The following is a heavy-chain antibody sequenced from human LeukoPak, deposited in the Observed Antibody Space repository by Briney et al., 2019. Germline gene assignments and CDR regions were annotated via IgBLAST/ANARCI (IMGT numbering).Heavy chain of an antibody. J-gene: IGHJ4*02. D-gene: IGHD6-19*01. CDR2: ITGSGDGT. V-gene: IGHV3-23*01. Sequence: GGSLRLSCAASGFTFSIYAMSWVRQAPGKGLQWVSSITGSGDGTYYADSVKGRFTISRDNSENMLYLQMNSLRVEDTAVYYCAKATLRIAVGDPDYWGQGTLVTVSS. CDR1: GFTFSIYA. CDR3: AKATLRIAVGDPDY.